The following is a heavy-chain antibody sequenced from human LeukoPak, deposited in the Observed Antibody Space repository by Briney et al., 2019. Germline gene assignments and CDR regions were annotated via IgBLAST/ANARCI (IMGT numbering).Heavy chain of an antibody. CDR2: IYSGGST. V-gene: IGHV3-66*02. CDR3: AGDPSGSYGPYFDY. Sequence: PGGSLRLSCAASGFTVSGNYMSWVRQAPGKGLEWVSVIYSGGSTYYADSVKGRFTISRDNSKNTLYLQMNSLRAEDTAVYYCAGDPSGSYGPYFDYWGQGTLVTVSS. CDR1: GFTVSGNY. J-gene: IGHJ4*02. D-gene: IGHD1-26*01.